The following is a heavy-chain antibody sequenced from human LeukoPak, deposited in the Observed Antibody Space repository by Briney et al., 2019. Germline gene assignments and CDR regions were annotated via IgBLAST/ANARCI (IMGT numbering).Heavy chain of an antibody. CDR3: ARGRGEVVVVPAAMGTRPTYYFDY. CDR2: INHSGST. J-gene: IGHJ4*02. Sequence: SETLSPTCAVYGGSFSGYYWGWIRQPPGKGLERIGEINHSGSTNYDPCLKSRVTISVDPSKNQCSLTLSSVTAADTAVYYCARGRGEVVVVPAAMGTRPTYYFDYWGQGTLVTVSS. CDR1: GGSFSGYY. V-gene: IGHV4-34*01. D-gene: IGHD2-2*01.